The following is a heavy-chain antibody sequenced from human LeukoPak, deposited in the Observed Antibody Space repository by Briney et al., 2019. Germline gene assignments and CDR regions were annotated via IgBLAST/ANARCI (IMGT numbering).Heavy chain of an antibody. V-gene: IGHV3-23*01. CDR1: GFTFSGAA. D-gene: IGHD2-2*01. CDR2: FGGDGKT. CDR3: ARGFCSSTSCYQGPFDF. J-gene: IGHJ4*02. Sequence: GGSLRLSCVTSGFTFSGAAMCWVRQAPGKGLEWVAGFGGDGKTYYAASVKGRFTISRDDSKNTLYLQMNSLRTEDTAVYYCARGFCSSTSCYQGPFDFWGQGTLVTVSS.